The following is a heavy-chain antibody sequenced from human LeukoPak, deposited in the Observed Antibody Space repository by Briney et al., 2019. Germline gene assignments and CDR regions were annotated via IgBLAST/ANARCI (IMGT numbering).Heavy chain of an antibody. CDR1: GFTFTDYY. D-gene: IGHD5-24*01. Sequence: PGGSLRLSCAASGFTFTDYYMNWIRQAPGKGLEWVSSISRGGNSIHYADSAKGRFTISRDNAKNSLCLQMNSLRAGDTAVYYCARDIGVRDGYNPKTAGWYFDLWGRGTLVTVSS. CDR3: ARDIGVRDGYNPKTAGWYFDL. J-gene: IGHJ2*01. CDR2: ISRGGNSI. V-gene: IGHV3-11*04.